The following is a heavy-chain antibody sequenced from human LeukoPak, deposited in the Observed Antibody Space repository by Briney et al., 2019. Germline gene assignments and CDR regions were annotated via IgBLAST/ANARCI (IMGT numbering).Heavy chain of an antibody. CDR1: GFTLRSYA. CDR3: ARYYYGSGSYSFADY. D-gene: IGHD3-10*01. J-gene: IGHJ4*02. CDR2: IFSGGST. Sequence: QPGGSLRLSCAVSGFTLRSYAMSWVRQAPGKGLEWVSVIFSGGSTYYADSVKGRFTISRDNSRNTLYLQMNSLRAEDTAVYYCARYYYGSGSYSFADYWGQGTLVTVSS. V-gene: IGHV3-53*01.